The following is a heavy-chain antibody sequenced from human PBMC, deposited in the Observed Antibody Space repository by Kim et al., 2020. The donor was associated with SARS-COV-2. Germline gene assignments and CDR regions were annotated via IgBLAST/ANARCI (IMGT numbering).Heavy chain of an antibody. CDR3: ARDRGYYDY. Sequence: GGSLRLSCAASGFTFSSYWMHWLRQDPGKGLVWVSAINGDGSKTGYADSVKGRITVSRDNAQNTVYLQMNSLRGEDTAVYYCARDRGYYDYWGQGALVTV. D-gene: IGHD3-10*01. V-gene: IGHV3-74*01. J-gene: IGHJ4*02. CDR2: INGDGSKT. CDR1: GFTFSSYW.